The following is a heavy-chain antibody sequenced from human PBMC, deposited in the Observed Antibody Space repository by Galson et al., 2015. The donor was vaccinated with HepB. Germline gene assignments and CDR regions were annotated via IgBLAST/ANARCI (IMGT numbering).Heavy chain of an antibody. D-gene: IGHD5-12*01. Sequence: SLRLSCAASGFRLTDHAMYWVRRAPGKGLEWAVYISSDSTTIHYADSVKGRFTISRDNGKNSVFLQMNSLRGDDTAVYYCVRDRGSGFGGNDVPSFDYWGRGSLVTVSP. J-gene: IGHJ4*02. CDR2: ISSDSTTI. CDR3: VRDRGSGFGGNDVPSFDY. CDR1: GFRLTDHA. V-gene: IGHV3-48*01.